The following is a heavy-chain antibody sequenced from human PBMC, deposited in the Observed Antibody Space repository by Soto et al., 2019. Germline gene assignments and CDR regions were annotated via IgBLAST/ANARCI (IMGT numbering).Heavy chain of an antibody. Sequence: PGGSLRLSCVASGFTFSNYNMNWVRQAPGKGLEWVSHISGSSIYIHYADSVRGRFTISRDNAKNSVYLQMDSLRVEDTAVYYCATPYYFNHWGPGTLVTVSS. D-gene: IGHD3-16*01. CDR3: ATPYYFNH. CDR2: ISGSSIYI. CDR1: GFTFSNYN. J-gene: IGHJ1*01. V-gene: IGHV3-21*01.